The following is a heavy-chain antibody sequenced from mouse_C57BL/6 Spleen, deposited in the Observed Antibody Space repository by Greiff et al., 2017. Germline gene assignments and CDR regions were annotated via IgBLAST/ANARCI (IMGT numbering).Heavy chain of an antibody. Sequence: QVQLQQPGAELVKPGASVKVSCKASGYTFTSYWMHWVKQRPGQGLEWIGRIHPSDSDTNYNQKFKGKATLTVDKSSSTAYMQLSSLTSEDSAVYYCAIELYDGYLEYWGQGTSVTVSS. CDR1: GYTFTSYW. CDR3: AIELYDGYLEY. J-gene: IGHJ4*01. V-gene: IGHV1-74*01. D-gene: IGHD2-3*01. CDR2: IHPSDSDT.